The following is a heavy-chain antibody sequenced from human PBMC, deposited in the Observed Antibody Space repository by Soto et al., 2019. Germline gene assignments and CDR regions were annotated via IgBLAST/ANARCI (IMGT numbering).Heavy chain of an antibody. Sequence: PGGSLRLSCAASGFTFSSYSMHWVRQAPGKGLEYVSAISSNGGSTYYANSVKGRFTISRDNSKNTLYLQMGSLRAEDMAVYYCARTDAFDIWGQGTMVTVSS. J-gene: IGHJ3*02. CDR3: ARTDAFDI. CDR1: GFTFSSYS. CDR2: ISSNGGST. V-gene: IGHV3-64*01.